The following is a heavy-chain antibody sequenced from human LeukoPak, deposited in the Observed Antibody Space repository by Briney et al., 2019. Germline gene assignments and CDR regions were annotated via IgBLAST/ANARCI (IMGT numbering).Heavy chain of an antibody. D-gene: IGHD5-18*01. CDR2: ISSSSSTI. CDR1: GFTFSSYG. Sequence: SGGSLRLSCAAPGFTFSSYGMNWVRQAPGKGLEWVSYISSSSSTIYYADSVKGRLTISRDNAKNSLYLQMNSLRDEDTAVYYCARDLRYEGRGYSFSWGQGTLVTVSS. J-gene: IGHJ5*02. CDR3: ARDLRYEGRGYSFS. V-gene: IGHV3-48*02.